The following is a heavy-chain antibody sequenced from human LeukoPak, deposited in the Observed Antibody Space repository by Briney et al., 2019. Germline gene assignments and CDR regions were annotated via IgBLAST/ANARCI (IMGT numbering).Heavy chain of an antibody. Sequence: SETLSLTCTVSGGYLNNYYWSWVRQSPGKGVVWIGYIYHTGSTNYNPSLTSRVTISVDTSKNQFSLKLRSVTAADTAVYYCARGDSSSLPFDYWGQGTLVTVSS. D-gene: IGHD6-6*01. J-gene: IGHJ4*02. CDR2: IYHTGST. CDR3: ARGDSSSLPFDY. CDR1: GGYLNNYY. V-gene: IGHV4-59*01.